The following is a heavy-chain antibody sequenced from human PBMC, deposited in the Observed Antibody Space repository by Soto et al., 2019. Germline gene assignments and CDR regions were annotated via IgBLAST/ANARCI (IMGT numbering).Heavy chain of an antibody. CDR2: ISISSSYI. V-gene: IGHV3-21*01. Sequence: GGSLRLACAASGFTFSSYSMNWVRQAPGKGLEWVSSISISSSYIYYADSVKGRFTISRDNAKNSLYLQMNSLRAEDTAVYYCARYSAGYCSSTSCYFLDYWGQGTLVTVSS. J-gene: IGHJ4*02. D-gene: IGHD2-2*01. CDR1: GFTFSSYS. CDR3: ARYSAGYCSSTSCYFLDY.